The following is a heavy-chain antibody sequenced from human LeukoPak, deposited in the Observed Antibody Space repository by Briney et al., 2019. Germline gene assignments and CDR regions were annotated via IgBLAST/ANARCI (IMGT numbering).Heavy chain of an antibody. J-gene: IGHJ4*02. D-gene: IGHD5-18*01. V-gene: IGHV4-38-2*02. CDR1: GYSISSGYY. Sequence: SETLSLTCTVSGYSISSGYYWGWIRQPPGKGLEWIGIIYHSGSTYYNESLKSRVTISVDTSKNQFSLKLSSVTAADTAVYYCARDSRIQLWSRPFYYFDYWGQGTLVTVSS. CDR3: ARDSRIQLWSRPFYYFDY. CDR2: IYHSGST.